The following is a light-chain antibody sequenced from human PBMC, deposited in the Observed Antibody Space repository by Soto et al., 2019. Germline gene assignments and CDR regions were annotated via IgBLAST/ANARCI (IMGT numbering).Light chain of an antibody. CDR1: QSVSSSY. CDR2: GAS. J-gene: IGKJ1*01. Sequence: EIVFTQSPATLSLSPVERATLSCRASQSVSSSYLAWYQQKPGQAPRLLIYGASSRATGIPDRFSGSGSGTDFTLTISRLEPEDFAVYYCQHWKFGQGTKVAIK. CDR3: QHWK. V-gene: IGKV3-20*01.